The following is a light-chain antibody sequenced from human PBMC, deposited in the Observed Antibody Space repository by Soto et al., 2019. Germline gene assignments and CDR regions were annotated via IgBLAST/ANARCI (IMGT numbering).Light chain of an antibody. CDR1: QSVGSD. CDR2: DVS. Sequence: EIVLTQSPGTLSLTQGERATLSCRASQSVGSDFLAWYQQKPGQAPRLLIYDVSIRATGIPARFNGSGSGTEFTLTISSLQSEDFAVYYCQQYNNWPPTFGQGTRLEIK. J-gene: IGKJ5*01. V-gene: IGKV3-15*01. CDR3: QQYNNWPPT.